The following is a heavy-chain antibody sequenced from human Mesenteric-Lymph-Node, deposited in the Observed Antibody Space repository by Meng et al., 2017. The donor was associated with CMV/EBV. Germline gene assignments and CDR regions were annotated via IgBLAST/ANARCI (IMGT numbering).Heavy chain of an antibody. J-gene: IGHJ4*02. CDR3: ARVSIPLGGSFDY. CDR2: IYHSGGT. D-gene: IGHD7-27*01. V-gene: IGHV4-30-2*01. Sequence: VSGGCISSGGYSWSWSRQPPGKGLEWIGYIYHSGGTYYPPSLKSRVTISLDRSKNQFSLRLSSVTAADTAVYFCARVSIPLGGSFDYWGQGTLVTVSS. CDR1: GGCISSGGYS.